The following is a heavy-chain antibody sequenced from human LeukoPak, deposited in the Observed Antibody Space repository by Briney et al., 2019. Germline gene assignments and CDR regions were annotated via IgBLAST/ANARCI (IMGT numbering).Heavy chain of an antibody. CDR3: ARLGRGSGSVIDY. CDR2: ISSTSSYI. CDR1: GFTFINYP. J-gene: IGHJ4*02. V-gene: IGHV3-21*01. Sequence: PGGSLRLSCAVSGFTFINYPMSWVRQAPGKGLEWVSSISSTSSYIYYADSVKGRFTISRDNAKNSLYLQMNSLRAGDTAVYYCARLGRGSGSVIDYWGQGTLVTVSS. D-gene: IGHD3-10*01.